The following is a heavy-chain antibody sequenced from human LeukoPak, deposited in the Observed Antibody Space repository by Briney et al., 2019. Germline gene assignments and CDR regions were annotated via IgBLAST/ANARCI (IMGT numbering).Heavy chain of an antibody. D-gene: IGHD4-23*01. J-gene: IGHJ3*02. CDR1: GGSISSSNW. V-gene: IGHV4-4*02. Sequence: SGTLSLTCAVSGGSISSSNWWSWVRQPPGKGLEWIGEIYHSGSTNYNPSLKSRATISVDKSKNQFSLKLSSVTAADTAEYYCARGGGTVEKSNAFDIWGQGTMVIVSS. CDR3: ARGGGTVEKSNAFDI. CDR2: IYHSGST.